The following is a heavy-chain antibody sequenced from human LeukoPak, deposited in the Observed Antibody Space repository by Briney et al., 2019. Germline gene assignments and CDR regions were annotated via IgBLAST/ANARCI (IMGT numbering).Heavy chain of an antibody. CDR2: IYSGGST. J-gene: IGHJ4*02. V-gene: IGHV3-53*01. CDR1: GFTVSSNY. CDR3: ARNTGGVATDFDY. Sequence: GGSLRLSCAASGFTVSSNYMSWVRQAPGKGLEWVSVIYSGGSTYYADSVKGRFTISRDNFKNTLYLQMNSLRAEDTAVYYCARNTGGVATDFDYWGQGTLVTVSS. D-gene: IGHD5-12*01.